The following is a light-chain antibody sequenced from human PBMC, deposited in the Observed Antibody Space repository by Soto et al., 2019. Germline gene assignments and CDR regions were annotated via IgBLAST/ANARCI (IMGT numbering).Light chain of an antibody. CDR2: GAS. CDR3: QKFNKWPWT. CDR1: QSVSSD. V-gene: IGKV3-15*01. J-gene: IGKJ1*01. Sequence: EIVLTQSPATLSLSPGERATLSCRASQSVSSDLAWYQQNPGQPPRLLIYGASMRETGVPPRFSGSGSGTEFTLTISNLQSEDCAIYFCQKFNKWPWTFGQGTKVDIK.